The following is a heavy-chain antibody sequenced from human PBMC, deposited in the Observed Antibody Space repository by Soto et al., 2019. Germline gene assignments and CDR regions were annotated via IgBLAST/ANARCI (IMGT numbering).Heavy chain of an antibody. CDR2: ISGSGGST. CDR1: GFTFSSYA. Sequence: GGSLRLSCAASGFTFSSYAMSWVRQAPGKGLEWVSAISGSGGSTYYADSVKGRFTISRDNSKNTLYLQMNSLRAEDTAVYYCAPSILYDSSGYPPGPDAFDIWGQGTMVTVSS. CDR3: APSILYDSSGYPPGPDAFDI. J-gene: IGHJ3*02. V-gene: IGHV3-23*01. D-gene: IGHD3-22*01.